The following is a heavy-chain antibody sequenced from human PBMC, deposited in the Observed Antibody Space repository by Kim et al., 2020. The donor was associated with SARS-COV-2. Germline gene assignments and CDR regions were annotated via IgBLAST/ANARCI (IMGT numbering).Heavy chain of an antibody. CDR1: GGSFSEYY. Sequence: SGTLSLTCALYGGSFSEYYWSWIRQSPGKGLEWIAEINHSGRTNYNPSLKRRVTISIDTSKNQFSLKLTSVTAADRAVYYCAKRYGGMDVWGQGTTGTVS. V-gene: IGHV4-34*01. D-gene: IGHD4-17*01. J-gene: IGHJ6*02. CDR3: AKRYGGMDV. CDR2: INHSGRT.